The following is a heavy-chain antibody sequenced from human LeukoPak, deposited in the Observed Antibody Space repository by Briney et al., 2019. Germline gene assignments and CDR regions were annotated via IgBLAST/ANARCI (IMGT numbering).Heavy chain of an antibody. Sequence: ASVKVSCKASGYTFTSYGISWVRQAPGQGLEWMGWINPNSGGTNYAQKFQGRVTMTRDTSISTAYMELSRLRSDDTAVYYCARASYYDFWSGYDYWGQGTLVTVSS. CDR3: ARASYYDFWSGYDY. J-gene: IGHJ4*02. CDR1: GYTFTSYG. D-gene: IGHD3-3*01. V-gene: IGHV1-2*02. CDR2: INPNSGGT.